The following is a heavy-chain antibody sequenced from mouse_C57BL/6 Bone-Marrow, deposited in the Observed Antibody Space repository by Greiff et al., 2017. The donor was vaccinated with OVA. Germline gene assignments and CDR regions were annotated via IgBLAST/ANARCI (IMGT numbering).Heavy chain of an antibody. CDR2: IWRGGST. V-gene: IGHV2-5*01. Sequence: VQLVESGPGLVQPSQSLSITCTVSGFSLTSYGVHWVRQSPGKGLEWLGVIWRGGSTDYNAAFMSRLSITKDNSKSQVFFKMNSLQADDTAIYYCAKNHGSSLWYFDVWGTGTTVTVSS. CDR3: AKNHGSSLWYFDV. CDR1: GFSLTSYG. J-gene: IGHJ1*03. D-gene: IGHD1-1*01.